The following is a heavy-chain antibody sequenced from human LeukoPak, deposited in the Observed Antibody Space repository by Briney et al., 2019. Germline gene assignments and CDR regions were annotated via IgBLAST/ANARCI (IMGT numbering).Heavy chain of an antibody. CDR3: ARGQPVGFGELLGGMDV. J-gene: IGHJ6*02. CDR2: INHSGST. D-gene: IGHD3-10*01. CDR1: GGSFSGYY. Sequence: NPSETLSLTCAVYGGSFSGYYWSWIRQPPGKGLEWIGEINHSGSTNYNPSLKSRVTISVDTSKNQFSLKLSSVTAADTAVYYCARGQPVGFGELLGGMDVWGQGTTVTVSS. V-gene: IGHV4-34*01.